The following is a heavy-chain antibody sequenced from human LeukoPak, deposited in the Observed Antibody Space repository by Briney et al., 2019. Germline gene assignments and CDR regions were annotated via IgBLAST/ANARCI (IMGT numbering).Heavy chain of an antibody. J-gene: IGHJ6*02. Sequence: GGSLRLSCAVAGFIFHPYWMSWVRQAPGKGLEWVASIKHDGSEQYYVDSVKGRLTISRDNARNSLNLQMDSLRAEDTAVYYCARGHYCLEVWGQGTTVTVSS. CDR3: ARGHYCLEV. V-gene: IGHV3-7*05. CDR1: GFIFHPYW. CDR2: IKHDGSEQ.